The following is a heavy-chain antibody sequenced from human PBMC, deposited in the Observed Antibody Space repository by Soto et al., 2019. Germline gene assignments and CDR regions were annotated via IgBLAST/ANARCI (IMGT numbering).Heavy chain of an antibody. Sequence: QVQLVQSGAEVKKPGASVKVSCKASGYSFSTYGISWVRQAPGQGLEWMGWISAYNGNTNYAQKFQGRVAMTTDTSTRIAYMDLSSLRSDDTAIYYCARGGTGAHSTGRYDYWGQGTLVTVSS. CDR1: GYSFSTYG. D-gene: IGHD6-19*01. CDR2: ISAYNGNT. J-gene: IGHJ4*02. V-gene: IGHV1-18*01. CDR3: ARGGTGAHSTGRYDY.